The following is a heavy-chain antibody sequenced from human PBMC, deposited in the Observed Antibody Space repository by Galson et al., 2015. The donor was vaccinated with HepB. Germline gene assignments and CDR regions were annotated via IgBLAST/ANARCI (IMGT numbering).Heavy chain of an antibody. CDR3: VRDYSDSSGYNYFDI. Sequence: SETLSLTCAIYGGSFSEYYWTWIRQPPGKGLEWIGEINHSGYTNYNPSVMSRVTISRDTSKNQFSLTLSSVTAADTAVYFCVRDYSDSSGYNYFDIWGQGTLVTVSS. D-gene: IGHD3-22*01. CDR2: INHSGYT. J-gene: IGHJ4*02. V-gene: IGHV4-34*01. CDR1: GGSFSEYY.